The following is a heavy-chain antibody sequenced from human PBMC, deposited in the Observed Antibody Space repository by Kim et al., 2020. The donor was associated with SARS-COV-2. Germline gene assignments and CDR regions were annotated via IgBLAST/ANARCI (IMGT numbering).Heavy chain of an antibody. CDR2: ISPYNGNT. V-gene: IGHV1-18*01. D-gene: IGHD6-13*01. CDR1: GYTFTSYD. J-gene: IGHJ1*01. CDR3: ARGGGEQQMVFNEYFQH. Sequence: ASVKVSCKASGYTFTSYDINWVRQAPGQGPEWMGWISPYNGNTNYAQKFQGRVTMTTDTSTSIAYLELRSLRPDDTAVYYCARGGGEQQMVFNEYFQHWGQGTLVTVSS.